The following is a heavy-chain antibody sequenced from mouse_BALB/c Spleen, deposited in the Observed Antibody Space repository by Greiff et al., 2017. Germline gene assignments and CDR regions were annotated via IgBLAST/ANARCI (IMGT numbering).Heavy chain of an antibody. CDR1: GFAFSSYD. V-gene: IGHV5-12-1*01. Sequence: DVKLVESGGGLVKPGGSLKLSCAASGFAFSSYDMSWVRQTPEKRLEWVAYISSGGGSTYYPDTVKGRFTISRDNAKNTLYLQMSSLKSEDTAMYYCARHGYDYAMDYWGQGTSVTVSS. CDR3: ARHGYDYAMDY. J-gene: IGHJ4*01. CDR2: ISSGGGST. D-gene: IGHD2-2*01.